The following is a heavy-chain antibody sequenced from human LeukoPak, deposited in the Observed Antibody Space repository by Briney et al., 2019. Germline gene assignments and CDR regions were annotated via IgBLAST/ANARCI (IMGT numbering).Heavy chain of an antibody. J-gene: IGHJ5*02. D-gene: IGHD3-10*01. Sequence: GGSLRLSCAASGFIFSNYALHWVRQAPGKGLEWVAVVLYDGETKYYADSVKGRFTISRDNPENMLYLQMNSLRPEDTAVYYCAKDRVRNWFDPWGQGTLVTVSS. CDR2: VLYDGETK. V-gene: IGHV3-30*04. CDR1: GFIFSNYA. CDR3: AKDRVRNWFDP.